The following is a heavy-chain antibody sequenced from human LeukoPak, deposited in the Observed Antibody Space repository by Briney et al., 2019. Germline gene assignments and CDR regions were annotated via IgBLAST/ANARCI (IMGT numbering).Heavy chain of an antibody. CDR3: AKDRYSSSSYFDY. V-gene: IGHV3-9*03. Sequence: GGSLRLSCAGSGFTFSSYGMHWVRQAPGKGLEWVSGISWNSGSIGYADSVKGRFTISRDNAKNSLYLQMNSLRAEDMALYYCAKDRYSSSSYFDYWGQGTLVTVSS. D-gene: IGHD6-6*01. CDR2: ISWNSGSI. CDR1: GFTFSSYG. J-gene: IGHJ4*02.